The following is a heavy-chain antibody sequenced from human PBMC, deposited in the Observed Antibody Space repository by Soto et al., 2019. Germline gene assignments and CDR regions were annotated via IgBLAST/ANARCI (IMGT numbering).Heavy chain of an antibody. J-gene: IGHJ6*02. CDR2: IKSKTDGGTT. CDR3: TTDLNCNERGVDYYYYCMGV. Sequence: PGGSLRLSCAASGFTFSNAWMSWVRQAPGKGLEWVGRIKSKTDGGTTDYAAPVKGRFTISRDDSKNTLYLQMNSLKTEDTAVYYCTTDLNCNERGVDYYYYCMGVRRQLTTFT. CDR1: GFTFSNAW. V-gene: IGHV3-15*01. D-gene: IGHD1-1*01.